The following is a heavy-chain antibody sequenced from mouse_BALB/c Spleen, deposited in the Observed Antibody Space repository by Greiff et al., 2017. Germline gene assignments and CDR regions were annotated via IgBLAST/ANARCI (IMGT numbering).Heavy chain of an antibody. J-gene: IGHJ4*01. CDR2: INPSTGYT. V-gene: IGHV1-7*01. CDR1: GYTFTSYW. Sequence: QVQLKQSGAELAKPGASVKMSCKASGYTFTSYWMHWVKQRPGQGLEWIGYINPSTGYTEYNQKFKDKATLPADKSSSTAYMQLSSLTSEDSAVYYCARHSFITTVVATHYAMGYWGEGTSVTVSS. CDR3: ARHSFITTVVATHYAMGY. D-gene: IGHD1-1*01.